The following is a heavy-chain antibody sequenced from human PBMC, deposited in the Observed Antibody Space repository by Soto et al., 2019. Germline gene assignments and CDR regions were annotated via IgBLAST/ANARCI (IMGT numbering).Heavy chain of an antibody. D-gene: IGHD5-12*01. J-gene: IGHJ2*01. V-gene: IGHV4-34*01. Sequence: QVHLQQWGAGLLKPSETLSLTCADYGGSFSGYYWSWIRQPPGKGQEWIGEINNVGSSNYNPSLKSRGSMSVGTSNNQFSLKLTSVTAADTAVYYCARGRGDGYNQNWYFYLWGRGTLVTVSS. CDR2: INNVGSS. CDR3: ARGRGDGYNQNWYFYL. CDR1: GGSFSGYY.